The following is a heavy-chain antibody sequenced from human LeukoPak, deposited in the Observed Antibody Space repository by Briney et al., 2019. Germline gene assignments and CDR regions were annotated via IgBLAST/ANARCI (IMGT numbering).Heavy chain of an antibody. CDR2: ISHNGETT. V-gene: IGHV3-64*01. CDR1: GFTFSSYA. Sequence: GGSLRLSCAASGFTFSSYAMFWVRQAPGKGLEYVSAISHNGETTYYANSVKGRFTISRDNSKNTLYLQMGSLRAEDMAVYYCAASDYWGQGTLVTVSS. J-gene: IGHJ4*02. CDR3: AASDY.